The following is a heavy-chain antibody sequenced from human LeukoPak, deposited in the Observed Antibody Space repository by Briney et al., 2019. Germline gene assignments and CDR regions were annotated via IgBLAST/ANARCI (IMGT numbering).Heavy chain of an antibody. CDR2: INSDGSVT. Sequence: PGGSLRLSCAASGFTFSSYWMHWVRQAPGKGLEWVSRINSDGSVTSYADSVKGRFTISRDKAKNTLYLQVNSLRAEDTAVYYCARTLYCSNGVCYILDYRGQGTLLTVSS. CDR3: ARTLYCSNGVCYILDY. CDR1: GFTFSSYW. J-gene: IGHJ4*02. D-gene: IGHD2-8*01. V-gene: IGHV3-74*01.